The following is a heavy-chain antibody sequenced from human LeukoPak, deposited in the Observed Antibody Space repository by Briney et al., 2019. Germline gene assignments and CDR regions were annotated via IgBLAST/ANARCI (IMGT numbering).Heavy chain of an antibody. Sequence: PGGSLRLSCVVSGITISNYGMSWVRQAPGKGLEWVAGMSGSGGSTNYADSVKGRFTISRDNPRNTLYLQMNSLRAEDTAVYFCAKRGVVIRVILVGFHKEAYYFDSWGQGALVTVSS. CDR3: AKRGVVIRVILVGFHKEAYYFDS. D-gene: IGHD3-22*01. V-gene: IGHV3-23*01. J-gene: IGHJ4*02. CDR2: MSGSGGST. CDR1: GITISNYG.